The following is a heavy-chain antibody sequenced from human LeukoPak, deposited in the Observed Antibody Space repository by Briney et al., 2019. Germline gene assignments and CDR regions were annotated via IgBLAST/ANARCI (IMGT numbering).Heavy chain of an antibody. D-gene: IGHD5-18*01. CDR3: AKGPDTAMAR. CDR1: GFTFSSYA. Sequence: GGSLRLSCAASGFTFSSYALSWVRQAPGKGLGWVAVISYDGSNKYYADSVKGRFTISRDNSKNTLYLQMNSLRAEDTAVYYCAKGPDTAMARWGQGTLVTVSS. V-gene: IGHV3-30*18. J-gene: IGHJ4*02. CDR2: ISYDGSNK.